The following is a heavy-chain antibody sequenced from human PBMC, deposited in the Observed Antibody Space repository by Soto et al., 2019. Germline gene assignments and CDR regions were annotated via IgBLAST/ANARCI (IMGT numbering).Heavy chain of an antibody. CDR2: IYAGGNT. J-gene: IGHJ4*02. D-gene: IGHD3-22*01. Sequence: GGSLRLSCAASGFTVSSNYMSWVRRAPGKGLEWVSVIYAGGNTHYADSIEGRFTISRDNSNNMMYLQKNSLRAEDTAVYYCVREKVTMIVGFYYFDYWGQGT. CDR1: GFTVSSNY. CDR3: VREKVTMIVGFYYFDY. V-gene: IGHV3-66*01.